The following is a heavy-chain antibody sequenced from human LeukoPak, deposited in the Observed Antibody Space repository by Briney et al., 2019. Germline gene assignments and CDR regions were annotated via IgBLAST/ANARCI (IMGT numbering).Heavy chain of an antibody. CDR2: INPSGGST. CDR1: GYTFTSYY. CDR3: ARDGDIVVVPAAMAYYYYGMDV. D-gene: IGHD2-2*01. Sequence: ASVKVSCKASGYTFTSYYMHWVRQDPGQGLEWMGIINPSGGSTSYAQKFQGRVTMTRDTSTSTVYMELSSLRSEDTAVYYCARDGDIVVVPAAMAYYYYGMDVWGQGTTVTVSS. V-gene: IGHV1-46*01. J-gene: IGHJ6*02.